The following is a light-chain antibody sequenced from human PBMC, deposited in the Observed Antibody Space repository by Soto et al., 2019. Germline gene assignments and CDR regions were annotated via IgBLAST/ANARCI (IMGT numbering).Light chain of an antibody. V-gene: IGKV3-20*01. CDR3: HQFGYSPRT. CDR1: LGISDY. CDR2: GAF. Sequence: TQSPSSLSASVGDRVTITCRASLGISDYLAWYQQKPGQAPRLLIYGAFKRATGIPDRFSGSGPGTDFTLAIRRLEPEDFAVYYCHQFGYSPRTFGQGTKVDNK. J-gene: IGKJ1*01.